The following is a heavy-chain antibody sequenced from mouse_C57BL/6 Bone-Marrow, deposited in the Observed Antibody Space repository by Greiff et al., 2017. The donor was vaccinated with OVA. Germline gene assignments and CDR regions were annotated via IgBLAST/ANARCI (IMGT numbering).Heavy chain of an antibody. J-gene: IGHJ2*01. CDR1: GFNIKDDY. V-gene: IGHV14-4*01. Sequence: EVQGVESGAELVRPGASVKLSCTASGFNIKDDYMHWVKQRPEQGLEWIGWIDPENGDTEYASKFQGKATITADTSSNTAYLQLSSLTSEDTAVYYCTELLYFDYWGQGTTLTVSS. CDR2: IDPENGDT. CDR3: TELLYFDY.